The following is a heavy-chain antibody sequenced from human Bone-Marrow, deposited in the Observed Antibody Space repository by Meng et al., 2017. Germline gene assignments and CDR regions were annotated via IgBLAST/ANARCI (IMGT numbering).Heavy chain of an antibody. CDR3: ARGQYSYGSRFDY. V-gene: IGHV4-4*02. CDR1: GGSISSNNW. D-gene: IGHD5-18*01. J-gene: IGHJ4*02. CDR2: VYHSGNT. Sequence: QVQLQESGPGLVKPSGTLSLTCAVSGGSISSNNWWSWVRQPPGKGLEWIGEVYHSGNTNYNPSLKSRVTISLDKSKNQFSQKMSSVTAADTAVYYCARGQYSYGSRFDYWGQGTLVTVSS.